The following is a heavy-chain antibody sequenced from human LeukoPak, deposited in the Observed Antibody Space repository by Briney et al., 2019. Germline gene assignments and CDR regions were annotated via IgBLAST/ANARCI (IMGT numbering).Heavy chain of an antibody. CDR2: ISSSSSYI. Sequence: PGGSLRLSCAASGFTFSSYSMNWVRQAPGKGLEWVSSISSSSSYIYYADSVKGRFTISRDNAKNSLYLQMNSLRAEDTAVYYCARDHIAAAGMIDYWGQGTLVTVSS. CDR1: GFTFSSYS. V-gene: IGHV3-21*01. D-gene: IGHD6-13*01. J-gene: IGHJ4*02. CDR3: ARDHIAAAGMIDY.